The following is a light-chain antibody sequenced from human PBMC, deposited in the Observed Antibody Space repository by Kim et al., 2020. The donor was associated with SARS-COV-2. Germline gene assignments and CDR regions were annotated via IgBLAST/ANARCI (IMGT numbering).Light chain of an antibody. Sequence: GHSITISCTGSSRDVGSFNLVSWYQKHAGKAPKLIIFEVNKRPSGVSDRFSGSKSGNTASLTISGLQADDEADYYCCSYTGYPSFVFGSGTKVTVL. CDR1: SRDVGSFNL. CDR2: EVN. J-gene: IGLJ1*01. V-gene: IGLV2-23*02. CDR3: CSYTGYPSFV.